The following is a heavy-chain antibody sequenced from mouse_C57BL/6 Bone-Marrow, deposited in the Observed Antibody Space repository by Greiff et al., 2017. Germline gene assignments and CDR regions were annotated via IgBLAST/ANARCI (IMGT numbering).Heavy chain of an antibody. CDR2: IDPEDGET. D-gene: IGHD2-3*01. CDR1: GFNIKDYY. Sequence: EVNVVESGAELVKPGASVKLSCTASGFNIKDYYMHWVKQRTEQGLEWIGRIDPEDGETKYAPKFQGKATITADTTSHTAYLQLSSLTTEDTAVYYCGACDRYPIFDFGGQGTTLTVSA. J-gene: IGHJ2*01. V-gene: IGHV14-2*01. CDR3: GACDRYPIFDF.